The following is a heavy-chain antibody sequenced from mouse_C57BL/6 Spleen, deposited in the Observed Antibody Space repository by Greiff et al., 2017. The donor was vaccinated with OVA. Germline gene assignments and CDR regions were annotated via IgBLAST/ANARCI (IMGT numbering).Heavy chain of an antibody. CDR3: AREGYYDYDGLVAMDY. Sequence: QVQLQQPGAELVKPGASVKMSCKASGYTFTSYWITWVKQRPGQGLEWIGGIYPGSGSTNYNEKFKSKATLTVDTSSSTAYMQLSSLTSEDSAVYYCAREGYYDYDGLVAMDYWGQGTTVTVSS. CDR1: GYTFTSYW. J-gene: IGHJ4*01. V-gene: IGHV1-55*01. CDR2: IYPGSGST. D-gene: IGHD2-4*01.